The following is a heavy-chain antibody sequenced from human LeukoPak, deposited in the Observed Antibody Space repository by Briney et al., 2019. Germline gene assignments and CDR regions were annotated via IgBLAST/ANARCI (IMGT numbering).Heavy chain of an antibody. CDR3: ARDGEPIPYYYYYGMDV. V-gene: IGHV3-21*01. CDR1: GFTFSSYS. Sequence: GGSLRLSCAASGFTFSSYSMNWVRPAPGQGLEWVSSISSSSSYIYYADSVKGRFTISRDNAKNSLYLQMNSLRAEDTAVYYCARDGEPIPYYYYYGMDVWGQGTTVTVSS. D-gene: IGHD1-14*01. J-gene: IGHJ6*02. CDR2: ISSSSSYI.